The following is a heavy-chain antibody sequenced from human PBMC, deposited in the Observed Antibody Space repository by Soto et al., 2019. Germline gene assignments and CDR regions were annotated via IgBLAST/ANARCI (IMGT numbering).Heavy chain of an antibody. CDR1: GGSIISYD. D-gene: IGHD1-26*01. J-gene: IGHJ4*02. CDR2: IFYTGST. Sequence: SETLSLSCTVSGGSIISYDWSWIRQPPGKGLEWIGYIFYTGSTNYNPSLKSRVIISVDTSKNQFSLKLNSVTAADTAVYYCARDPAGAGPFDYWGQGNLVTVSS. CDR3: ARDPAGAGPFDY. V-gene: IGHV4-59*01.